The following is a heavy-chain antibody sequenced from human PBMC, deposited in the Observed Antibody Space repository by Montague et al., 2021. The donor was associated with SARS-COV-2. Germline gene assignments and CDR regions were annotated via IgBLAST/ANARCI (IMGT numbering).Heavy chain of an antibody. J-gene: IGHJ4*02. CDR3: GEDDLRWDFDC. CDR2: TYNTGSS. V-gene: IGHV4-61*02. CDR1: GDSITSDVSY. D-gene: IGHD1-26*01. Sequence: TLSLTCTVSGDSITSDVSYWSWIRQPAGKGLEWIGCTYNTGSSNYNLPLKIRLTISLDTSKNHFTLKLISVTAADTAVYYCGEDDLRWDFDCWGQGTMVTASS.